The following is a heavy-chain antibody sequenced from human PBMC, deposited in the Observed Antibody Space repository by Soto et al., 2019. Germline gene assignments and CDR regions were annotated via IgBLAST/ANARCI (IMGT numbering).Heavy chain of an antibody. CDR1: GYTFTGYY. CDR2: INPNSGGT. J-gene: IGHJ4*02. V-gene: IGHV1-2*02. D-gene: IGHD1-26*01. Sequence: KVSCKASGYTFTGYYMYWVRQAPVQGLEWMGWINPNSGGTNYAQKFQGRVTMTRDTSISTAYMELSRLRSDDTAVYYCASGRGSYSNITPVDYWGQGTLVTVSS. CDR3: ASGRGSYSNITPVDY.